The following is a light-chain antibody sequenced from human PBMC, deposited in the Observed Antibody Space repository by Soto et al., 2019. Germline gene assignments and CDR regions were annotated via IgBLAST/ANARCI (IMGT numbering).Light chain of an antibody. CDR3: QVWDSSSDLRV. CDR2: YDS. J-gene: IGLJ1*01. Sequence: SYELTQPPSVSVAPGKTARITCGGNNIGSKSVHWYQQKPGQAPVLVIYYDSDRPSGIPERFSGSNSGNTATLTISRVEAGDEADYYCQVWDSSSDLRVFGTGTKSPS. CDR1: NIGSKS. V-gene: IGLV3-21*04.